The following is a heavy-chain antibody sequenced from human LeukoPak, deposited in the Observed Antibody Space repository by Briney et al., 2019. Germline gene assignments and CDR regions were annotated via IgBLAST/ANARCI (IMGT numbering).Heavy chain of an antibody. J-gene: IGHJ4*02. V-gene: IGHV4-39*01. CDR1: GGSISSNSYY. Sequence: SETLPLTCTVSGGSISSNSYYWGWIRQPPGKELEWIGSIYYSGNTYYNPSLESRVTLSVDTSKDQFSLKLSSVTAADTAVYYCARRRIAVSGTSYFDYWGQGTLVTVSS. D-gene: IGHD6-19*01. CDR3: ARRRIAVSGTSYFDY. CDR2: IYYSGNT.